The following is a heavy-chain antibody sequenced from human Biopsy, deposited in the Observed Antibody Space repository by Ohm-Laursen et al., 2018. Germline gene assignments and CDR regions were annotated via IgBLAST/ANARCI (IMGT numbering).Heavy chain of an antibody. V-gene: IGHV4-34*01. CDR2: INHSGRT. J-gene: IGHJ6*02. CDR3: VRGVDYYDPYHYYALDV. CDR1: GESFNGYY. Sequence: GTLSLTCPVYGESFNGYYWSWIRQTPGKGLEWIGEINHSGRTNYNPSLKSRVAISVDTSKNQFSLKVRSVTAADTAVYYCVRGVDYYDPYHYYALDVWGQGTTVTVSS. D-gene: IGHD3-22*01.